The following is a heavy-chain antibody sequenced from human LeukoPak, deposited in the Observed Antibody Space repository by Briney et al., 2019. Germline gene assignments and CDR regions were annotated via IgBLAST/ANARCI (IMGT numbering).Heavy chain of an antibody. J-gene: IGHJ4*02. CDR2: IYYSGST. CDR1: GGSISSSSYY. D-gene: IGHD6-13*01. V-gene: IGHV4-39*07. CDR3: ARVGAAAKRYYFDY. Sequence: SETLSLTCTVSGGSISSSSYYWGWIRQPPGKGLEWIGSIYYSGSTYYNPSLKSRVTISVDTSKNQFSPKLSSVTAADTAVYYCARVGAAAKRYYFDYWGQGTLVTVSS.